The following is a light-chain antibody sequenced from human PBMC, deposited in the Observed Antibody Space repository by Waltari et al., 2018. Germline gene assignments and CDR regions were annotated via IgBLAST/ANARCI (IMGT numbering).Light chain of an antibody. CDR2: AGS. Sequence: DIQMTQSPSSVSASIGDRVTIPCRAGQDIRSWLAWYQQKPGKAPKFLIYAGSSLQRGVPSRCSGSGSGTEFTLTISSLQPEDFATYYCQQADSFPITFGQGTRLEIK. CDR3: QQADSFPIT. V-gene: IGKV1-12*01. CDR1: QDIRSW. J-gene: IGKJ5*01.